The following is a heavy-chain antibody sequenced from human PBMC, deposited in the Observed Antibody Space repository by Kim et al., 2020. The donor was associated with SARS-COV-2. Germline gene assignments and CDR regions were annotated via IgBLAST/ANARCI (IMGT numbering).Heavy chain of an antibody. Sequence: SETLSLTCAVYGGSFSGYYWSWIRQPPGKGLEWIGEINHSGSTNYNPSPKSRVTISVDTSKNQFSLKLSSVTAADTAVYYCARVRSGGLYYYYYYGMDVWGQGTTVTVSS. J-gene: IGHJ6*02. CDR2: INHSGST. CDR1: GGSFSGYY. CDR3: ARVRSGGLYYYYYYGMDV. V-gene: IGHV4-34*01. D-gene: IGHD2-15*01.